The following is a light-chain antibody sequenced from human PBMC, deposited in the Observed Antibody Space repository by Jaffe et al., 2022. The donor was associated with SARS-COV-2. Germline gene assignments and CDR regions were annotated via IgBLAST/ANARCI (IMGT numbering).Light chain of an antibody. CDR3: YSYAGSNNFV. J-gene: IGLJ2*01. CDR1: SSDVGGYKY. Sequence: QSALTQPPSASGSPGQSVTISCTGTSSDVGGYKYVSWFQQHPGKAPKLMIYEVSKRPSGVPDRFSGSKSGNTASLTVSGLQAEDEADYYCYSYAGSNNFVFGGGTKLTVL. CDR2: EVS. V-gene: IGLV2-8*01.